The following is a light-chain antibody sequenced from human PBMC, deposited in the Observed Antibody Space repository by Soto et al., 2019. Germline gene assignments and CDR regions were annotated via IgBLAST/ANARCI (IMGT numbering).Light chain of an antibody. V-gene: IGLV1-40*01. Sequence: QCALTQPPSVSGAPGQRVTISCTGNSSNIGAGYDVHWYQQLPGTAPKLLIYGHSNRPSGVPDRFSGSKSGTSASLAITGLQAEDEADYYCQSYDSSLSGYVFGTGTKFTVL. CDR1: SSNIGAGYD. CDR2: GHS. CDR3: QSYDSSLSGYV. J-gene: IGLJ1*01.